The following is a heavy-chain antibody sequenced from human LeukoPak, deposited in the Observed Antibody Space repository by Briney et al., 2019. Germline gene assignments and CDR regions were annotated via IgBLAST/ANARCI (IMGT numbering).Heavy chain of an antibody. Sequence: GGSLRLSCAASGFTFSSYWMSWVRQAPGKGLEGGANIKQDGSEKYYVDAVKGRFTISRDNAKNSLYLQMNSLRAEDTAVYYCARARYGSGSYFLYYYYYYYMDVWGKGTTVTISS. J-gene: IGHJ6*03. V-gene: IGHV3-7*01. CDR2: IKQDGSEK. CDR1: GFTFSSYW. CDR3: ARARYGSGSYFLYYYYYYYMDV. D-gene: IGHD3-10*01.